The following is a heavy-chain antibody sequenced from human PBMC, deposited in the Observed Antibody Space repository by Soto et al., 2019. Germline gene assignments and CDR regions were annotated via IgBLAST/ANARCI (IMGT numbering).Heavy chain of an antibody. CDR1: GYNFKTYW. CDR2: IYPSDSHT. CDR3: ARQLRYMATINNDAFDI. J-gene: IGHJ3*02. V-gene: IGHV5-51*01. D-gene: IGHD3-16*02. Sequence: PGESLKISCKGFGYNFKTYWLAWVRQMPGQGLEWMGFIYPSDSHTTYSPYFQGKVSISVNKTIRTAYLQLSSLKASDTAMYYCARQLRYMATINNDAFDIWGQGTIVTVSS.